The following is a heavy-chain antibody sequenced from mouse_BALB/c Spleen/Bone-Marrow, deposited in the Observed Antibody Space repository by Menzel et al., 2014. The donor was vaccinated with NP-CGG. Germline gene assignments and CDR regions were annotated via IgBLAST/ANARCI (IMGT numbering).Heavy chain of an antibody. J-gene: IGHJ3*01. CDR3: ARHDGYRTWFAY. V-gene: IGHV5-12*02. D-gene: IGHD2-3*01. CDR2: ISNGGGST. Sequence: EVMLVESGGGLVQPGGSLKLSCATSGFTFSDYYMYWVRQTPGKRLEWVAYISNGGGSTYYPDTVKGRFTISRDNAKNTLYLQMSRLKSEDTAMYYCARHDGYRTWFAYWGQGTLVTVSA. CDR1: GFTFSDYY.